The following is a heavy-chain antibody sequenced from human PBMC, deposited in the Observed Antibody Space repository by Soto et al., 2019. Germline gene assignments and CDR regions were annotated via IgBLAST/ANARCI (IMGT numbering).Heavy chain of an antibody. Sequence: LRLSCAASGFTFSSYVISWVRQAPGKGLEWVAAISGSSVSTYYADSVKGRFTISRDNSKNTLYLQMNSLRAEDTAVYYCAKLSLPYYWGQGTRVTVSS. D-gene: IGHD3-16*01. V-gene: IGHV3-23*01. CDR3: AKLSLPYY. J-gene: IGHJ4*02. CDR1: GFTFSSYV. CDR2: ISGSSVST.